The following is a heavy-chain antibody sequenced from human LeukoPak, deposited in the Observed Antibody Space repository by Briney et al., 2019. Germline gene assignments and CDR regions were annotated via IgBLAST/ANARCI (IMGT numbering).Heavy chain of an antibody. CDR1: GFTFSSSA. Sequence: SVKVSCKASGFTFSSSAMQWVRQARGQRLEWRGWIVVGSGNTNYAQKFQERVTIKRDMSTSTAYMELSSLRSEDTAVYFCAAGHLGSYAENYFDYWGQGTLVTVSS. V-gene: IGHV1-58*02. CDR3: AAGHLGSYAENYFDY. J-gene: IGHJ4*02. D-gene: IGHD1-26*01. CDR2: IVVGSGNT.